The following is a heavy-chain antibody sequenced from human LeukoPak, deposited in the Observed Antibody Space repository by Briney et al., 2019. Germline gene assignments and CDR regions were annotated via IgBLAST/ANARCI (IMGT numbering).Heavy chain of an antibody. J-gene: IGHJ6*03. D-gene: IGHD6-13*01. CDR3: ARGLAAAGNVYYYYMDV. Sequence: GASVKVSCKASGYTFTSYDINWVRQATGQGLEWMGWMNPNSGNTGYAQKFQGRVTITRNTSISTAYMELSSLRSEDTAVYYCARGLAAAGNVYYYYMDVWGKGTTVTVSS. V-gene: IGHV1-8*03. CDR1: GYTFTSYD. CDR2: MNPNSGNT.